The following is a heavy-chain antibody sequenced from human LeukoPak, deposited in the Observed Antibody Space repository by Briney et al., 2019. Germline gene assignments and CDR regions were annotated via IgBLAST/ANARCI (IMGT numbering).Heavy chain of an antibody. Sequence: SETLSLTCTVSGGSISSYYWSWIRQPPGKGLEWIGYIYYSGSTNYNPSLKSRVTISVDTSQNQFSLKLSSVTAADTAVYYCARDLWGAGGYWGQGTLVTVSS. CDR3: ARDLWGAGGY. CDR2: IYYSGST. CDR1: GGSISSYY. D-gene: IGHD1-26*01. V-gene: IGHV4-59*01. J-gene: IGHJ4*02.